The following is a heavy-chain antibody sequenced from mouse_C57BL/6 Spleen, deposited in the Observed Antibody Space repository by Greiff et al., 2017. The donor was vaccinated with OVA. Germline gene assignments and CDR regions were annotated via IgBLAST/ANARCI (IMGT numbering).Heavy chain of an antibody. CDR2: IDPSDSYT. J-gene: IGHJ1*03. Sequence: VQLQQSGAELVRPGTSVKLSCKASGYTFTSYWMHWVKQRPGQGLEWIGVIDPSDSYTNYNQKFKGKATLTVDTSSSTAYMQLSSLTSEDSAVYYCARREIRYFDVWGTGTTVTVSS. CDR3: ARREIRYFDV. CDR1: GYTFTSYW. V-gene: IGHV1-59*01.